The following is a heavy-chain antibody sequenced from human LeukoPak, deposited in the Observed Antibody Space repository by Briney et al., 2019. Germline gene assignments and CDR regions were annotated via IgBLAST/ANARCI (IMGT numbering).Heavy chain of an antibody. V-gene: IGHV3-73*01. D-gene: IGHD4-17*01. CDR3: TGQRNYGDYPQ. Sequence: GGSLRLSCAASGFTFSGSTVHWVRQASGKGLEWVGHITSQTRSYATAYAASVNGRFTISRDDAKNTAYLQMSSLKTEDTAVYYCTGQRNYGDYPQWGRGTLVTVSS. J-gene: IGHJ4*02. CDR1: GFTFSGST. CDR2: ITSQTRSYAT.